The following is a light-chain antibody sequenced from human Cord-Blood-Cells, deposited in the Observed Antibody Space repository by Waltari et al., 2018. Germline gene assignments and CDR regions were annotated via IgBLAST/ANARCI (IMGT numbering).Light chain of an antibody. CDR3: QQYNSYSRT. J-gene: IGKJ1*01. Sequence: DIQMHPSPSTLSASAEHTVPITCRARQSISSWLAWYQQKPGKAPKLLIYQASSLESGVPSRFSGSESGTECTLTISNLQPDDFATYYCQQYNSYSRTVGQGTKVEIK. V-gene: IGKV1-5*03. CDR2: QAS. CDR1: QSISSW.